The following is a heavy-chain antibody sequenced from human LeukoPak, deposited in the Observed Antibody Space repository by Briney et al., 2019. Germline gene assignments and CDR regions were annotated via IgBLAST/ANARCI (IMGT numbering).Heavy chain of an antibody. D-gene: IGHD3-22*01. V-gene: IGHV3-11*01. CDR3: ARRDYYDSSGYSFGH. CDR2: ISSSGTSI. J-gene: IGHJ4*02. CDR1: GFTLNDYY. Sequence: GGSLRLSCAASGFTLNDYYMSWIRQAPGKGLEWISYISSSGTSIYYADSVKGRSSISRDNAKNSLYLQLNSLRAEDTAVYYCARRDYYDSSGYSFGHWGQGTLVTVSS.